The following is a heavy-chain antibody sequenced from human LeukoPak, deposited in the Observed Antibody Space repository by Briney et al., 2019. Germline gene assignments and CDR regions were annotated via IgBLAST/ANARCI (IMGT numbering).Heavy chain of an antibody. J-gene: IGHJ4*02. CDR3: ARAGDRSGYYHQLLDS. CDR2: INHSGST. CDR1: GGSFSGYY. D-gene: IGHD3-22*01. Sequence: SETLSLTCAVYGGSFSGYYWSWIRRPPGKGLEWIGEINHSGSTNYNPSLKSRVTIPVDTSKSQFSLMLSSVTAADTAVYYCARAGDRSGYYHQLLDSWGQGTLVTVSS. V-gene: IGHV4-34*01.